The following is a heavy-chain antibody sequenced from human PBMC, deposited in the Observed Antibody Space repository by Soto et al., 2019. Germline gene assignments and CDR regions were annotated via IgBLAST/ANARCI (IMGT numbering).Heavy chain of an antibody. CDR2: ISSSSSYI. Sequence: GGSLRLSCAASGFTFTSYSMNWVRQAPGKGLEWVSSISSSSSYIYYTDSLRGRFTISRDNAKNSLYLQMNSLRAEDTAVYYCARDVARYCSSTSCPFDYWGQGILVTVSS. J-gene: IGHJ4*02. D-gene: IGHD2-2*01. CDR1: GFTFTSYS. CDR3: ARDVARYCSSTSCPFDY. V-gene: IGHV3-21*01.